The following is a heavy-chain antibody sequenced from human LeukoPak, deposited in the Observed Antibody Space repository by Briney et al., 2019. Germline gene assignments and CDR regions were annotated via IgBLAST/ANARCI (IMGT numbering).Heavy chain of an antibody. V-gene: IGHV1-2*02. J-gene: IGHJ4*02. D-gene: IGHD5-18*01. CDR3: ARSRRGYSYGPEFDY. CDR2: INPNSGGT. Sequence: ASVKVSCKASGYTFTGYYMHWVRQAPGQGLKWMGWINPNSGGTNYAQKFQGRVTMTRDTSISTAYMELSRLRSDDTAVYYCARSRRGYSYGPEFDYWGQGTLVTVSS. CDR1: GYTFTGYY.